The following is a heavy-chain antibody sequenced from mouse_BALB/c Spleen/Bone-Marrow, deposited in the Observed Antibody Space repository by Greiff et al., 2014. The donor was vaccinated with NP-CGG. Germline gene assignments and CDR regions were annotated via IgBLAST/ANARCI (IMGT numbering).Heavy chain of an antibody. J-gene: IGHJ1*01. CDR1: GYTFTSYV. CDR2: INPYNDGT. Sequence: VHVKQSGPELVKPGASVKMSCKASGYTFTSYVMHWVKQMPGQGLEWIGYINPYNDGTKYNEKFKGKATLTSDKSSSTAYMELSSLTSEDSAVYYCARDGNPYWYFDVWGAGTTVTVSS. V-gene: IGHV1-14*01. CDR3: ARDGNPYWYFDV. D-gene: IGHD2-1*01.